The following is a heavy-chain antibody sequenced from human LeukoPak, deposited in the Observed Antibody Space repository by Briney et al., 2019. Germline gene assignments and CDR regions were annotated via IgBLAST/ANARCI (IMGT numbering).Heavy chain of an antibody. D-gene: IGHD2-2*01. Sequence: PGGSLRLSCAASGFSVSDSYMSWVRQAPGKGLEWVSVIYSSGTTYYAESVKGRFTISRDNSKNTLFLQMNSLRVEDTAVYYCARVPAALHFDHWGQGTLVTVSS. V-gene: IGHV3-66*01. CDR1: GFSVSDSY. J-gene: IGHJ4*02. CDR2: IYSSGTT. CDR3: ARVPAALHFDH.